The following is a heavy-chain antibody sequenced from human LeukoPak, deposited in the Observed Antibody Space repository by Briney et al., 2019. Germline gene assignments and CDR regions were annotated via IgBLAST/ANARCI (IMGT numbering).Heavy chain of an antibody. J-gene: IGHJ4*02. Sequence: SGGSLRLSCAASGFTFSSYAMSWVRQAPGKGLEWVSAISGSGGSTYYADSVKGRFTISRDNSKNTLYLQMNSLRAEDTAVYYCAKDRRYGDLVFDYWGQGTLVTVSS. D-gene: IGHD4-17*01. CDR2: ISGSGGST. CDR1: GFTFSSYA. CDR3: AKDRRYGDLVFDY. V-gene: IGHV3-23*01.